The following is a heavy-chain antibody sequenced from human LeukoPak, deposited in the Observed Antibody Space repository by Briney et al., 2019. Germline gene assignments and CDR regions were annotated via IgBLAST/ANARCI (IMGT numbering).Heavy chain of an antibody. CDR2: INPSGGST. CDR3: ARGGNIVVVVAAIRAHMDV. CDR1: GYTFTSYY. J-gene: IGHJ6*03. V-gene: IGHV1-46*01. D-gene: IGHD2-15*01. Sequence: ASVKVSCKASGYTFTSYYMHWVRQAPGQGLEWMGIINPSGGSTSYAQKFQGRVTMTRDTSTSTVYMELSSLRSEDTAVYYCARGGNIVVVVAAIRAHMDVWGKGTTVTISS.